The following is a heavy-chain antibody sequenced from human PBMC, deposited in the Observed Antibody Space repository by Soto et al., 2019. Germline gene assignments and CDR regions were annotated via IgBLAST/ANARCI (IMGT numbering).Heavy chain of an antibody. V-gene: IGHV4-34*01. CDR3: ARGKGSSGWYGVYYYYGMDV. Sequence: PSETLSLTCAVYGGSFSGYYWSWIRQPPGKRLEWIGEINHSGSTNYNPSLKSRVTISVDTSKNQFSLKLSSVTAADTAVYYCARGKGSSGWYGVYYYYGMDVWGQGTTVTVSS. J-gene: IGHJ6*02. D-gene: IGHD6-19*01. CDR1: GGSFSGYY. CDR2: INHSGST.